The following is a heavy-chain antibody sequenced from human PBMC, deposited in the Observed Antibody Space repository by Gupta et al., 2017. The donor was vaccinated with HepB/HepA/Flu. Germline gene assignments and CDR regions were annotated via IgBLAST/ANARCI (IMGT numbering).Heavy chain of an antibody. CDR3: ARSRSVRSGYPPDY. J-gene: IGHJ4*02. Sequence: EVQLVESGGGLVQPGGSLRLSCAASGFTFSSYEMNWVRQAPGKGLDWFSYISSSGSTIYYADSVKGRFTISRDNAKNSLYLQMNSLRAEDTAVYYCARSRSVRSGYPPDYWGQGTLVTVSS. D-gene: IGHD3-22*01. V-gene: IGHV3-48*03. CDR1: GFTFSSYE. CDR2: ISSSGSTI.